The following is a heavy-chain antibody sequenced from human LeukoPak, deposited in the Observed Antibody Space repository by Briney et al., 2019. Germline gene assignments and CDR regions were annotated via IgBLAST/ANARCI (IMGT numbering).Heavy chain of an antibody. CDR2: INHSGST. D-gene: IGHD4-17*01. CDR3: ARSTHDYGDYLGLDY. V-gene: IGHV4-34*01. CDR1: GGSFSGYY. J-gene: IGHJ4*02. Sequence: SETLSLTCAVYGGSFSGYYWSWIRQPPGKGLEWIGEINHSGSTNYNPSLKSRVTISVDTSKNQFSLKLSSVTAADTAVYYCARSTHDYGDYLGLDYWGQGTLVTVSS.